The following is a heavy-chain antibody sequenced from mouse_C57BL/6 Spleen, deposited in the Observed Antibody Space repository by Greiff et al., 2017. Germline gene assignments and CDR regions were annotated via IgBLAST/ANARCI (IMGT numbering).Heavy chain of an antibody. Sequence: VQLQESGAELVKPGASVKLSCTASGFNFKDYYMHWVKQRTEQGLEWIGRIDPEDGDTKYAPKFQGKATITADTSSNTAYLQLSSLTSEDAAVYYCAVYYGSSSFAYWGQRTLVTVSA. J-gene: IGHJ3*01. CDR3: AVYYGSSSFAY. CDR1: GFNFKDYY. D-gene: IGHD1-1*01. CDR2: IDPEDGDT. V-gene: IGHV14-2*01.